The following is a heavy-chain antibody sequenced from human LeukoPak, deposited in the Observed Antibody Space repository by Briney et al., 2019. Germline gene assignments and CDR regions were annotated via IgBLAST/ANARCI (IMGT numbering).Heavy chain of an antibody. D-gene: IGHD2-2*01. V-gene: IGHV1-18*01. CDR1: GYTFTSYG. CDR2: ISAYNGNT. J-gene: IGHJ5*02. Sequence: ASVKVSCTASGYTFTSYGISWVRQAPGQGLEWMGWISAYNGNTNYAQKLQGRVTMTTDTSTSTAYMELRSLRSDDTAVYYCARDLRYCSSTSCHNNWLDPWGQGTLVTVSS. CDR3: ARDLRYCSSTSCHNNWLDP.